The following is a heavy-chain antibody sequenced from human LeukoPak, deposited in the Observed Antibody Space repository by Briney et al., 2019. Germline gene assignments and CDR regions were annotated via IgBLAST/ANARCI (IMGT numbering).Heavy chain of an antibody. V-gene: IGHV1-69*13. CDR3: ARDSMGYCSSTSCSGSDYYYGMDV. Sequence: SVKVSCKASGGTFSSYAISWVRQAPGQGLEWMGGIIPIFGTANYAQKFQGRVTITADESTSTAYMELSSLGSEDTAVYYCARDSMGYCSSTSCSGSDYYYGMDVWGQGTTVTVSS. D-gene: IGHD2-2*01. J-gene: IGHJ6*02. CDR1: GGTFSSYA. CDR2: IIPIFGTA.